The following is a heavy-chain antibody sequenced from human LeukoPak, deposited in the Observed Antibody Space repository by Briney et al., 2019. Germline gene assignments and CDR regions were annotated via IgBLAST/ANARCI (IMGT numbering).Heavy chain of an antibody. CDR2: ISGFGDT. D-gene: IGHD4-17*01. Sequence: SGGSLTLSCVVSGFAVSDNYMSWVRQAPGKGLEWVSVISGFGDTYYADSVKGRFTISRDNSKNTLYLQMNSLRAEDTAVYYCARGDYHSKFDYWGQGTLVTVSS. CDR3: ARGDYHSKFDY. J-gene: IGHJ4*02. V-gene: IGHV3-53*01. CDR1: GFAVSDNY.